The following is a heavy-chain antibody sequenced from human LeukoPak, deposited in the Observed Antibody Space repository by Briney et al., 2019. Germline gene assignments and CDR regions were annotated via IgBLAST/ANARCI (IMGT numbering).Heavy chain of an antibody. V-gene: IGHV3-53*01. Sequence: GGSLRLSCAVSGFTVSGNYMSWVRQAPGKGLEWVSLIYSGGTTYYADSVKGRFTISRDNSKNTFYLQMNSLRAEDTAVYYCARRAGGYSHPYGYWGQGILVTVSS. CDR1: GFTVSGNY. CDR3: ARRAGGYSHPYGY. D-gene: IGHD4-23*01. J-gene: IGHJ4*02. CDR2: IYSGGTT.